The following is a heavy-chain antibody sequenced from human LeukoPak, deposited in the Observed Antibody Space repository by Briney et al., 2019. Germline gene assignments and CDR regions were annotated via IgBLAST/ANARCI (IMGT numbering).Heavy chain of an antibody. V-gene: IGHV3-30*02. CDR1: GFTFSSYG. Sequence: GGSLRLSCAASGFTFSSYGMHWVRQAPGKGLEWVAFIRYDGSNKYYADSVKGRFTISRDNSKNTLYLQMNSLRAEDTAVYYCAKELVNPQGAFDIWGQGTMVTVSS. CDR2: IRYDGSNK. J-gene: IGHJ3*02. D-gene: IGHD3-16*02. CDR3: AKELVNPQGAFDI.